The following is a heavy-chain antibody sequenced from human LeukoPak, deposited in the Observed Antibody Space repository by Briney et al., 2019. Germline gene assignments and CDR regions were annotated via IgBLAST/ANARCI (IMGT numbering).Heavy chain of an antibody. D-gene: IGHD3-22*01. CDR2: IYYSGST. V-gene: IGHV4-59*12. CDR3: ARDLSVTDSSGPFDY. CDR1: GGSISSYY. J-gene: IGHJ4*02. Sequence: KPSETLSLTCTVSGGSISSYYWSWIRQPPGKGLEWIGYIYYSGSTNYNPSLKSRVTMSVDTSKNQFSLKLSSVTAADTAVYYCARDLSVTDSSGPFDYWGQGTLVTVSS.